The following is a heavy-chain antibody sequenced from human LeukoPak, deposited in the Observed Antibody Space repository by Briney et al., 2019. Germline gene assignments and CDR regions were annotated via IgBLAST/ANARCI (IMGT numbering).Heavy chain of an antibody. Sequence: SETLSLTCTVSGGSISSYYWSWIRQPPGKGLEWIGYIYYSGSTNYNPSLKSRVTISVDTSKNHFSLKLSSVTAADTAVYYCAREGIAAAGTLFDYWGQGTLVTVSS. D-gene: IGHD6-13*01. CDR3: AREGIAAAGTLFDY. J-gene: IGHJ4*02. V-gene: IGHV4-59*01. CDR2: IYYSGST. CDR1: GGSISSYY.